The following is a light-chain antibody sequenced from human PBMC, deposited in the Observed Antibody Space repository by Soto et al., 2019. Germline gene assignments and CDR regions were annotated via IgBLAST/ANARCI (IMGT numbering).Light chain of an antibody. J-gene: IGKJ1*01. V-gene: IGKV3-20*01. Sequence: EIVLTQSPGTLSLSPGERATLACRASRSVTNNYVAWYQRKPGQAPRLLIYGASSRATDIPGRFSGTGSGTDFKLTNTRLETEDFAVDYYQPDCSSTPTIGRGTKVEI. CDR3: QPDCSSTPT. CDR2: GAS. CDR1: RSVTNNY.